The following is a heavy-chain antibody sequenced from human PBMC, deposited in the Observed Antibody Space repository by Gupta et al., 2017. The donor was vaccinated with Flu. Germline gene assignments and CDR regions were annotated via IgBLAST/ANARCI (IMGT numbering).Heavy chain of an antibody. V-gene: IGHV3-48*02. D-gene: IGHD1-26*01. J-gene: IGHJ1*01. CDR3: ARDSGATRESLQH. CDR2: ISSSSSTI. CDR1: GFTFGTSS. Sequence: EVQLVESAGGLVQPGGSLRLSCAASGFTFGTSSMIWVRQAPGKGLEWVSYISSSSSTIYYADSVKGRFTISRDNAKNSLYLQMNSLRDEETAVYYCARDSGATRESLQHWGNGTLVTVSS.